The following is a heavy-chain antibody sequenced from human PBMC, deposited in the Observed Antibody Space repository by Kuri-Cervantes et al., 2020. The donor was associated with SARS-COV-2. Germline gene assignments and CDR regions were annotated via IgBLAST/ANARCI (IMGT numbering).Heavy chain of an antibody. V-gene: IGHV3-30*04. CDR2: ISYDGSNK. CDR3: ARWYSSSWYHHYYMDV. D-gene: IGHD6-13*01. Sequence: GESLKISCAASGFTFSSYAMHWVRQAPGKGLEWVAVISYDGSNKYYADSVKGRFTISRDNSKNTLYLQMNSLRAEDTAVYYCARWYSSSWYHHYYMDVWGKGTTVTVSS. CDR1: GFTFSSYA. J-gene: IGHJ6*03.